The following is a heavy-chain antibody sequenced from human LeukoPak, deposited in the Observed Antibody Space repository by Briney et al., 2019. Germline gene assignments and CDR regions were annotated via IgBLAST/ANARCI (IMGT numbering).Heavy chain of an antibody. J-gene: IGHJ3*02. CDR1: GFTFSSYS. CDR3: AREDSSRHTYDI. CDR2: ISSSSSTI. D-gene: IGHD6-13*01. V-gene: IGHV3-48*01. Sequence: GGSLRLSCAASGFTFSSYSMNWVRQAPGKGLEWVSYISSSSSTIYYADSVKGRFTISRDNSKNTLYLQMNSLRAEDTAVYYCAREDSSRHTYDIWGQGTMVTVSS.